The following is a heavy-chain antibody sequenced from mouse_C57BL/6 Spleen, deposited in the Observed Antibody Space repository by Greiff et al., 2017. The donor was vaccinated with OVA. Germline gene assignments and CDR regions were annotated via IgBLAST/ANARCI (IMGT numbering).Heavy chain of an antibody. V-gene: IGHV5-4*01. J-gene: IGHJ1*03. CDR3: ARSITTDVGYFDV. CDR2: ISDGGSYT. D-gene: IGHD1-1*01. CDR1: GFTFSSYA. Sequence: EVHLVESGGGLVKPGGSLKLSCAASGFTFSSYAMSWVRQTPEKRLEWVATISDGGSYTYYPDNVKGRFTISRDNAKNNLYLQMSHLKSEDTAMYYCARSITTDVGYFDVWGTGTTVTVSS.